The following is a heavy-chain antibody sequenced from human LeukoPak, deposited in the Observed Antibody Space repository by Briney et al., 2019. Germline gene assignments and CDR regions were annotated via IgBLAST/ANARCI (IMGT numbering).Heavy chain of an antibody. CDR1: GFTFNRHW. V-gene: IGHV3-7*01. CDR3: ARDHGIAAAGTGDFDY. CDR2: IREDASGE. Sequence: GGSLRLSCAASGFTFNRHWMTWVRQAPGKGLEWVANIREDASGEYYVDSVKGRFTISRDNAKNSLYLQMNSLRAEDTAVYYCARDHGIAAAGTGDFDYWGQGTLVTVSS. J-gene: IGHJ4*02. D-gene: IGHD6-13*01.